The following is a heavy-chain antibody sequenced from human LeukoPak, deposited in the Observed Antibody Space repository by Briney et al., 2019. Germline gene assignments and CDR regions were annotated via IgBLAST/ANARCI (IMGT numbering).Heavy chain of an antibody. J-gene: IGHJ4*02. CDR3: AKVGVGDQRGSFDF. Sequence: PGESLKISCQGSGYSFSDYWIGWVRQMPGKGLEWMGIIYPGDSDTTYSPSSQGQVTISVDMSISTAYLHWSSLKASDTAIYYCAKVGVGDQRGSFDFWGQGTLVTVSS. D-gene: IGHD3-16*01. CDR2: IYPGDSDT. V-gene: IGHV5-51*01. CDR1: GYSFSDYW.